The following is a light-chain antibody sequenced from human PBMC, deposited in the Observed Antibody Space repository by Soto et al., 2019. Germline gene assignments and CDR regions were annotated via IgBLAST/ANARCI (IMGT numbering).Light chain of an antibody. Sequence: EIVMTQSPATLSVSPGERATLSCRASQSISTNLAWYQQRPGQAPRLLIYDASTRATGIPASFSGSGSGTEFTLTISSLQAEDSAAYYCQQYNKWPLTFGGGTKVEIK. J-gene: IGKJ4*01. CDR1: QSISTN. CDR2: DAS. V-gene: IGKV3-15*01. CDR3: QQYNKWPLT.